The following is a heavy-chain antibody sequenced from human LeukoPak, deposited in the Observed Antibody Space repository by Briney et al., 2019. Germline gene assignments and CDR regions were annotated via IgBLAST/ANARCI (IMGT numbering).Heavy chain of an antibody. CDR3: ARSPHDSIAVAGSSYYYYYYMDV. J-gene: IGHJ6*03. CDR1: GGTFSSYA. D-gene: IGHD6-19*01. CDR2: IIPIFGTA. Sequence: GASVTVSRKASGGTFSSYAISWVRQAPGQGLEWMGGIIPIFGTANYAQKFQGRVTITTDESTSTAYMELSSLRSEDTAVYYCARSPHDSIAVAGSSYYYYYYMDVWGKGTTVTVSS. V-gene: IGHV1-69*05.